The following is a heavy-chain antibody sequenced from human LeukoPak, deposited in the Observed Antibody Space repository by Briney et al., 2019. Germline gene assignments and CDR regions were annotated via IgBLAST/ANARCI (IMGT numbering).Heavy chain of an antibody. CDR3: ARSYYGSGSHWGMDV. CDR1: GYTFTSCA. Sequence: ASVKVSCKASGYTFTSCAMHWVRQAPGQRLEWMGWINAGNGNTKYSQKFQGRVTITRDTSASTAYMELSSLRSEDTAVYYCARSYYGSGSHWGMDVWGKGTTVTVSS. D-gene: IGHD3-10*01. CDR2: INAGNGNT. V-gene: IGHV1-3*01. J-gene: IGHJ6*04.